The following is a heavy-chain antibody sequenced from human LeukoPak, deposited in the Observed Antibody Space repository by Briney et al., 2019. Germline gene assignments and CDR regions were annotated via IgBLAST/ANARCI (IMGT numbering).Heavy chain of an antibody. J-gene: IGHJ3*02. V-gene: IGHV3-66*01. CDR1: GFTVSSNY. CDR2: IYSGGST. CDR3: ARDLSYYDSSGNGHAFDI. Sequence: GGSLRLSCAVSGFTVSSNYMSWVRQAPGKGLEWVSVIYSGGSTYYADSVKGRFTISRDNSKNTLYLQMNSLRAEDTAVYYCARDLSYYDSSGNGHAFDIWGQGTMVTVSS. D-gene: IGHD3-22*01.